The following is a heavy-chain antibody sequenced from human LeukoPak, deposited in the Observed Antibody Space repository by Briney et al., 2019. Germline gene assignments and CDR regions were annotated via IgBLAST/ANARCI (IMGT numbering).Heavy chain of an antibody. CDR2: IRYDGSNK. D-gene: IGHD6-13*01. CDR3: AKDLALSDISSSFDY. V-gene: IGHV3-30*02. Sequence: GGSLRLSCAASGFTFSSYGMHWVRQAPGKGLEGVAFIRYDGSNKYYADSVKGRFTISRDNSKNTLYLQMNSLRAEDTAVYYCAKDLALSDISSSFDYWGQGTLVTVSS. CDR1: GFTFSSYG. J-gene: IGHJ4*02.